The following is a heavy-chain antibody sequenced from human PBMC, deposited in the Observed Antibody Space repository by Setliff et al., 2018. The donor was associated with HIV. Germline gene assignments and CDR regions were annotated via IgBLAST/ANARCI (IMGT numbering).Heavy chain of an antibody. J-gene: IGHJ4*02. CDR3: ARKGD. CDR2: ISSKRTSI. Sequence: GGSLRLSCETSGFTFGDFCMNWVRQAPGKGLEWISYISSKRTSIYYADSAKGRFTISRDNDRNSLYLQMNGLRAEDTAVYYCARKGDWGQGTLVTVSS. CDR1: GFTFGDFC. V-gene: IGHV3-48*01.